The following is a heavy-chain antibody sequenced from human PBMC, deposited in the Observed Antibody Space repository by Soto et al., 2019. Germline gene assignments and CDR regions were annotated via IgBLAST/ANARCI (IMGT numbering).Heavy chain of an antibody. Sequence: EVQLVESGGGLVKPGGSLRLSCAASGFTFSIFTMNWVRQAPGKGMEWVSSFSRVSSYIYYADSVKGRFTISRDNAKNSLSLQMNSLTAADTAVYYCARGSGGLDVWGQGTTVTVSS. CDR2: FSRVSSYI. V-gene: IGHV3-21*01. D-gene: IGHD3-10*01. CDR1: GFTFSIFT. J-gene: IGHJ6*02. CDR3: ARGSGGLDV.